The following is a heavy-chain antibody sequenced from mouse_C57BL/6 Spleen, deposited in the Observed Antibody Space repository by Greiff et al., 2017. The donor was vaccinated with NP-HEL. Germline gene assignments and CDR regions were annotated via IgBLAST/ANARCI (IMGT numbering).Heavy chain of an antibody. J-gene: IGHJ4*01. D-gene: IGHD6-5*01. CDR1: GFTFSSYA. CDR3: ARDPYDYDAMDY. V-gene: IGHV5-4*01. CDR2: ISDGGSYT. Sequence: EVHLVESGGGLVKPGGSLKLSCAASGFTFSSYAMSWVRQTPEKRLEWVATISDGGSYTYYPDNVKGRFTISRDNAKNNLYLQMSHLKSEDTAMYYCARDPYDYDAMDYWGQGTSVTVSS.